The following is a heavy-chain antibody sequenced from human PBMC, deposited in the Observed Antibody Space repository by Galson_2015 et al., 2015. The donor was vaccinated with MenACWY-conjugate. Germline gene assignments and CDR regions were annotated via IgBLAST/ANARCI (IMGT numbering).Heavy chain of an antibody. CDR1: GFTVSANC. V-gene: IGHV3-53*01. CDR2: LCSGTTT. CDR3: ARSRVGSGERWLGP. Sequence: SLRLSCAASGFTVSANCMSWVRQAPGKGLEWVSILCSGTTTYYADSVKGRFTISGDNSKNTVYLQMNSLRAEGTAMYYCARSRVGSGERWLGPWGQGTLVTVSS. J-gene: IGHJ5*01. D-gene: IGHD1-1*01.